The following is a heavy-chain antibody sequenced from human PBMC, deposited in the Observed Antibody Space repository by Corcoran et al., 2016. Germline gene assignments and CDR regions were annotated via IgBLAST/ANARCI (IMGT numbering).Heavy chain of an antibody. J-gene: IGHJ6*02. Sequence: QVQLVQSGAEVKKPGASVKVSCKASGYTFTSYYMHWVRQAPGQGLEWMGIINPSGGSTSYAQKFQGRVTMTRDTSTSTVYMELSSLRSEDTAVYYCARDAPAYYDFGSGYYANYYDYGMDVWGQGTTVTVSS. CDR3: ARDAPAYYDFGSGYYANYYDYGMDV. D-gene: IGHD3-3*01. CDR2: INPSGGST. V-gene: IGHV1-46*01. CDR1: GYTFTSYY.